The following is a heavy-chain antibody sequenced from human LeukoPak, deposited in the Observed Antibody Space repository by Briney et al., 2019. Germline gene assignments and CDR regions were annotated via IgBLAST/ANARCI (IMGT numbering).Heavy chain of an antibody. V-gene: IGHV3-11*01. CDR3: AKSTQCDN. D-gene: IGHD2-2*01. Sequence: GGSLRLSCVASGFNFSDYYMNWIRQSPGKGLEWISYMSSRSGIIYYADSVKGRFTISRDNARNSLYLQMNSLRVDDTAVYYCAKSTQCDNWGQGTLVTVSS. CDR1: GFNFSDYY. CDR2: MSSRSGII. J-gene: IGHJ4*02.